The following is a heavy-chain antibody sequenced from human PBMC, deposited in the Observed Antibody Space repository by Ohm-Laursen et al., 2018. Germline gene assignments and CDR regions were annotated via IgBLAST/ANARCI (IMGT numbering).Heavy chain of an antibody. CDR2: IYHSGST. V-gene: IGHV4-38-2*01. CDR1: GYSISSGYY. J-gene: IGHJ4*02. CDR3: ARALTLDY. Sequence: SDTLSLTCAVSGYSISSGYYWGWIRQPPGKGLEWIGSIYHSGSTYYNPSLKSRVTISVDTSKNQFSLKLSSVTAADTAVYYCARALTLDYWGQGTLVTVSS. D-gene: IGHD3-16*01.